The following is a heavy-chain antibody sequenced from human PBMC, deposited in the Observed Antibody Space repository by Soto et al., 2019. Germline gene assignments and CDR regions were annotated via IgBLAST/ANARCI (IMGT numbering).Heavy chain of an antibody. CDR1: GYTLTELS. CDR2: FDPEDGET. V-gene: IGHV1-24*01. J-gene: IGHJ5*02. CDR3: ATDMGLEGLGLWFDP. Sequence: ASVKVSCKVSGYTLTELSMHWVRQAPGKGLEWMGGFDPEDGETIYAKKFQGRVTMTEDTSTDTAYMELSSLRSEDTAVYYCATDMGLEGLGLWFDPWGQGTLVTVSS. D-gene: IGHD1-1*01.